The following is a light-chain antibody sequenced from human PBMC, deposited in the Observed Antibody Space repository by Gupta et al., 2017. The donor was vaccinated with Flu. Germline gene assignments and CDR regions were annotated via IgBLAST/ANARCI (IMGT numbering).Light chain of an antibody. CDR3: QQYGNSPYT. CDR2: GSA. J-gene: IGKJ2*01. Sequence: RTPCLSTGESTTSYSSEKKNDRSSYITWYQQKPGQAPKLLIYGSATRETGIPDRFSGSGSGTEFTLTISRLEAEDVAVYYCQQYGNSPYTFGQGTKLEIK. CDR1: KNDRSSY. V-gene: IGKV3-20*01.